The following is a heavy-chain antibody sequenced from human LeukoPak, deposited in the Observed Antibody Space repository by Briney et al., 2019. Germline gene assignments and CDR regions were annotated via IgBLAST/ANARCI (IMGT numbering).Heavy chain of an antibody. V-gene: IGHV3-53*04. CDR1: GFTVSSSY. Sequence: PGGSLRLSCAASGFTVSSSYMSWVRQAPGKGLEWVSVIYSGGSTYYADSVKGRFTISGHNSKNTLYLQMNSLRAEDTAVYYCARNYYYYYGMDVWGQGTTVTVSS. J-gene: IGHJ6*02. CDR3: ARNYYYYYGMDV. CDR2: IYSGGST.